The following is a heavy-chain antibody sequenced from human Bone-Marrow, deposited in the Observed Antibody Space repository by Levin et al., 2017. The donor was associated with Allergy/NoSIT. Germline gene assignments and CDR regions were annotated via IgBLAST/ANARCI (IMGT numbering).Heavy chain of an antibody. D-gene: IGHD3-3*01. Sequence: PKASVKVSCKVSGYALSDLSMHWVRQAPGKGLEWMGGFDPEDGDTVFAQRFQGRVTLTDDTSTNTAYMELSSLRSEDTAVYYCATQVGGFFGVPIDSWGQGTLVTVSS. CDR3: ATQVGGFFGVPIDS. V-gene: IGHV1-24*01. CDR1: GYALSDLS. CDR2: FDPEDGDT. J-gene: IGHJ4*02.